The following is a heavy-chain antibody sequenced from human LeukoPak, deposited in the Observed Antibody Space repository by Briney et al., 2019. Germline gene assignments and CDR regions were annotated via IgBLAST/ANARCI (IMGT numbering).Heavy chain of an antibody. CDR2: TYYRSKWYN. D-gene: IGHD1-26*01. CDR3: ARWVGSSCRFDY. J-gene: IGHJ4*02. Sequence: SQTLSLTCAISGDSVSSNSATWNWIRQSPSSGLEWLGRTYYRSKWYNDYAVSVKSRITINSDTSKNQFSLQLNSVTPEDTAVYYCARWVGSSCRFDYWDQGTLVTVSS. V-gene: IGHV6-1*01. CDR1: GDSVSSNSAT.